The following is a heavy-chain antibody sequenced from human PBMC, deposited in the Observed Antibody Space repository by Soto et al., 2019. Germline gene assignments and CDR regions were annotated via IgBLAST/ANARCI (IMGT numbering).Heavy chain of an antibody. D-gene: IGHD6-19*01. Sequence: GASVKVSCKASGYTFTGYYMHWVRQAPGQGLEWMGWINPNSGGTNYAQKFQGWVTMTRDTSISTAYMELSRLRSDDTAVYYCARDMGIAVAGTNYGMDVWGQGTTVTVSS. CDR1: GYTFTGYY. CDR2: INPNSGGT. J-gene: IGHJ6*02. CDR3: ARDMGIAVAGTNYGMDV. V-gene: IGHV1-2*04.